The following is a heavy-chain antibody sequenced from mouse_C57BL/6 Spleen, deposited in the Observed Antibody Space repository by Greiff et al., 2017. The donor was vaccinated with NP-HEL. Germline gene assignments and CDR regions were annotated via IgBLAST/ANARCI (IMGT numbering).Heavy chain of an antibody. CDR2: IYPGSGST. V-gene: IGHV1-55*01. D-gene: IGHD2-1*01. Sequence: QVHVKQPGAELVKPGASVKMSCKASGYTFTSYWITWVKQRPGQGLEWIGDIYPGSGSTNYNEKFKSKATLTVDTSSSTAYMQLSSLTSEDSAVYYCAKSYYGNYDGFAYWGQGTLVTVSA. CDR3: AKSYYGNYDGFAY. CDR1: GYTFTSYW. J-gene: IGHJ3*01.